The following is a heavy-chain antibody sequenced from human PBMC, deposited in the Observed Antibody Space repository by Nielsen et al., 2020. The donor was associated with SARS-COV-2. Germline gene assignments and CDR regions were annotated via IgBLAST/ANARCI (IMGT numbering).Heavy chain of an antibody. D-gene: IGHD6-13*01. V-gene: IGHV3-11*01. CDR3: ARARPYSSSWPYIPYYYYGMDV. CDR2: ISSSGSTI. J-gene: IGHJ6*02. Sequence: WIRQPPGKGLEWVSYISSSGSTIYYADSVKGRFTISRDNAKNSLYLQMNSLRAEDTAVYYCARARPYSSSWPYIPYYYYGMDVWGQGTTVTVS.